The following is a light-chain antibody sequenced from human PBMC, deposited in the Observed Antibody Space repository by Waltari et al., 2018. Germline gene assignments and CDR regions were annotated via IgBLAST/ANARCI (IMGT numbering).Light chain of an antibody. Sequence: QSVLTQSPSASGTPGQRVTFSCSGSSSNIGTHSVKWFQQLPGTAPNLLIFSDYRRPPGFPDGFSGSRSGTSASLAISGLQSEDEADYYCAVWDDSLKSWVFGGRTKLTVL. CDR3: AVWDDSLKSWV. CDR2: SDY. V-gene: IGLV1-44*01. CDR1: SSNIGTHS. J-gene: IGLJ3*02.